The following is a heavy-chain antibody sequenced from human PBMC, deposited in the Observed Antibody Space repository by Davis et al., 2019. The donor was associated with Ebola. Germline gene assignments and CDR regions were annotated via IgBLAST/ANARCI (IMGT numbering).Heavy chain of an antibody. J-gene: IGHJ4*02. V-gene: IGHV3-74*01. CDR1: GFTFSSYW. CDR2: INTDGSST. CDR3: ARDGEHYSDLDY. Sequence: GESLKISCAASGFTFSSYWMHWVRQDPVKGLVWVSLINTDGSSTSYADSVKGRFTISRDNAKNTLYLQMDSLRAEDTAVYYCARDGEHYSDLDYWGQGTLVTVSS. D-gene: IGHD1-26*01.